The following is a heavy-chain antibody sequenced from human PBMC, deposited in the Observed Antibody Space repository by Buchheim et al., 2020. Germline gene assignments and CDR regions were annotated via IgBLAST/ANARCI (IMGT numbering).Heavy chain of an antibody. CDR3: ARQYDYYDSSGYYLGYLDY. Sequence: QVQLVQSGAEVKKPGSSVKVSCKASGGTFSSYAISWVRQAPGQGLEWMGGIIPIFGTANYAQTFQGRVTITADESTSTAYMELSSLRSEDTAVYYCARQYDYYDSSGYYLGYLDYWGQGTL. V-gene: IGHV1-69*01. CDR1: GGTFSSYA. CDR2: IIPIFGTA. D-gene: IGHD3-22*01. J-gene: IGHJ4*02.